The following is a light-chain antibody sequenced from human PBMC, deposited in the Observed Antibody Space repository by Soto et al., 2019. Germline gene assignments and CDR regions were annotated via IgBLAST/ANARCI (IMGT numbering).Light chain of an antibody. CDR2: KAS. Sequence: DIQMTQSPSTLSASVGDRVTITCRASQSISSGLAWYQQKPGKAPKLLIYKASSLESGVPSRFSGSGSGTEFTLTISSLQPDDFATYYCQQYNSYPATFGQGTKVEIK. J-gene: IGKJ1*01. V-gene: IGKV1-5*03. CDR3: QQYNSYPAT. CDR1: QSISSG.